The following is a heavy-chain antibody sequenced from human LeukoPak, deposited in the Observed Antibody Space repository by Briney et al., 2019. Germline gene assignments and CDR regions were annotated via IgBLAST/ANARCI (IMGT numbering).Heavy chain of an antibody. CDR3: ARGGGNTNWFDP. J-gene: IGHJ5*02. CDR1: GGSFSGYY. D-gene: IGHD3-16*01. Sequence: SETLSLTCAVYGGSFSGYYWSWIRQPPGKGLEWIGYIYYRGSTNYNPSLKSRVTISVDTSKNQLSLKLRSVSAADTAVYCCARGGGNTNWFDPWGQGILVTVSS. V-gene: IGHV4-59*01. CDR2: IYYRGST.